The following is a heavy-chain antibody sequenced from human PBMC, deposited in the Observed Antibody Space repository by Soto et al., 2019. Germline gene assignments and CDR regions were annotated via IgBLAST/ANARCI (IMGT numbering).Heavy chain of an antibody. CDR2: IVVGSGNT. V-gene: IGHV1-58*01. CDR3: AAGPYYYDSSGHDAYYFDY. Sequence: VSTEACGVSFYSTSGAGAQKDKEKNLKWIGWIVVGSGNTNYAQKFQERVTITRDMYTSTAYMELSSLRSEDTAVYYCAAGPYYYDSSGHDAYYFDYWGQGTLVTVSS. D-gene: IGHD3-22*01. J-gene: IGHJ4*02. CDR1: GVSFYSTS.